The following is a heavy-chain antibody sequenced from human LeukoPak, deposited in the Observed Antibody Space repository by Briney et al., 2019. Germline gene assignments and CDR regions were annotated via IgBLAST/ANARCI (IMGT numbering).Heavy chain of an antibody. V-gene: IGHV3-21*01. CDR3: ARDRSSSSAIGPDY. J-gene: IGHJ4*02. CDR2: ISSSSDYI. CDR1: GFSFISYS. D-gene: IGHD6-6*01. Sequence: GGSLRLSCAASGFSFISYSMNWVRQAPGKGLEWVSSISSSSDYIYHADSVKGRFTISRDNPKKSLYLQMNSLRAEDTAVYYCARDRSSSSAIGPDYWGQETLVTVSS.